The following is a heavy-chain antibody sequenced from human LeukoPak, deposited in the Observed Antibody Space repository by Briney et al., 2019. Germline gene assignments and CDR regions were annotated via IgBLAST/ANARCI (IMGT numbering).Heavy chain of an antibody. Sequence: TGGSLRLSCAASGFTFSSYATSWVRQAPGKGLEWVSAISGSGGSTYYADSVKGRFTISRDNSKNTLYLQMNSLRAEDTAVYYCAKDDLGDITMITAYWGQGTLVTVSS. D-gene: IGHD3-22*01. CDR3: AKDDLGDITMITAY. J-gene: IGHJ4*02. V-gene: IGHV3-23*01. CDR1: GFTFSSYA. CDR2: ISGSGGST.